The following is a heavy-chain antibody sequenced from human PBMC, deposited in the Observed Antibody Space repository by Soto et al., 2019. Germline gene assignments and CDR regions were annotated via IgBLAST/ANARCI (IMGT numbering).Heavy chain of an antibody. Sequence: PGGSVRLSCAASGFTVSTNYMSWVRQSPGKGLEWVSVIYTGGSTYYADSVKGRFTISRDNSKNRLFLQMNSLRAEDTAIYYCAKCMGSSWIGVIDNWGQGTLVTVSS. CDR3: AKCMGSSWIGVIDN. J-gene: IGHJ4*02. CDR2: IYTGGST. CDR1: GFTVSTNY. D-gene: IGHD6-13*01. V-gene: IGHV3-53*01.